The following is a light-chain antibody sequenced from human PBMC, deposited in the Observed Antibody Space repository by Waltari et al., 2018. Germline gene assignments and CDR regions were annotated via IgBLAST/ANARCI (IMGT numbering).Light chain of an antibody. CDR2: QAS. Sequence: DIQMTQSPSTLSASVGDRVTITCRASQAINNWLAWYQQKPGKAPKLLISQASSLESGVPSRFSDSGSGTEFTLTISSLQPDDFATYYCQQYNSYSPYTFGQGTKLEIK. V-gene: IGKV1-5*03. CDR1: QAINNW. CDR3: QQYNSYSPYT. J-gene: IGKJ2*01.